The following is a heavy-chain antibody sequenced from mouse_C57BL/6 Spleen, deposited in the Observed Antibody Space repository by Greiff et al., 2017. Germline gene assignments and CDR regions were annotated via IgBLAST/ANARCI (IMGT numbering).Heavy chain of an antibody. Sequence: VKLVESGAELMKPGASVKLSCKATGYTFTGYWIEWVKQRPGHGLEWIGEILPGSGSTNYNEKFKGKATFTADTSSNTAYMQLSSLTTEDSAIYYCARERYYYGSSYYFDYWGQGTTLTVSS. CDR2: ILPGSGST. V-gene: IGHV1-9*01. CDR3: ARERYYYGSSYYFDY. D-gene: IGHD1-1*01. J-gene: IGHJ2*01. CDR1: GYTFTGYW.